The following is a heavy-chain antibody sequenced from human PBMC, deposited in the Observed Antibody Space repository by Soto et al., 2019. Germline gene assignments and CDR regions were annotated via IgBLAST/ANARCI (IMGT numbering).Heavy chain of an antibody. J-gene: IGHJ4*02. Sequence: QLQLQESGPGLVKPSETLSLTCTVSGGSISSSSYYWGWIRQPPGKGLEWIGSIYYSGSTYYNPSLKSRVTISVDTSKNQFSLKLSSVTAADTAVYYCARLAATAMPREGYWGQGTLVTVSS. D-gene: IGHD5-18*01. CDR3: ARLAATAMPREGY. CDR2: IYYSGST. V-gene: IGHV4-39*01. CDR1: GGSISSSSYY.